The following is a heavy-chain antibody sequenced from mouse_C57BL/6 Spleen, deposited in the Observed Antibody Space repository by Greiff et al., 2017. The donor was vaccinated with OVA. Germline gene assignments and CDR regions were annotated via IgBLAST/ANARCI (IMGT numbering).Heavy chain of an antibody. J-gene: IGHJ1*03. Sequence: VQLQQPGAELVKPGASVKLSCKASGYTFTSYWMHWVKQRPGQGLEWIGMIHPNSGSTNYNEKFKSKATLTVDKSYSTAYMQLNSLTSEDSAVYYCAITTVVYWYFDVWGTGTTVTVSS. D-gene: IGHD1-1*01. V-gene: IGHV1-64*01. CDR3: AITTVVYWYFDV. CDR1: GYTFTSYW. CDR2: IHPNSGST.